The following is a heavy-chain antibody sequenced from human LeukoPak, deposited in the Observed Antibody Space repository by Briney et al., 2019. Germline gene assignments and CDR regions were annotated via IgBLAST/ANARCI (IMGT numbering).Heavy chain of an antibody. D-gene: IGHD6-13*01. V-gene: IGHV3-30*18. CDR1: GFTFSSYG. Sequence: PGGSLRLSCAASGFTFSSYGMHWVRQAPGKGLEWVAVISYDGSNKYYADSVKGRFTISRDNSKNTLYLQMNSLRAEDTAVYYCAKLSLGPLYIGDSSSWYYFDYWGQGTLVTVSS. CDR3: AKLSLGPLYIGDSSSWYYFDY. CDR2: ISYDGSNK. J-gene: IGHJ4*02.